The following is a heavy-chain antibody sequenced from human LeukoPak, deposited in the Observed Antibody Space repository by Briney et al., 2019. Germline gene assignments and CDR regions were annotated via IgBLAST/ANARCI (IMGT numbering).Heavy chain of an antibody. CDR1: GGSISSSSYY. V-gene: IGHV4-39*01. CDR3: ARHYGP. D-gene: IGHD3-10*01. CDR2: IYYSGST. J-gene: IGHJ5*02. Sequence: SETLSLTCTVSVSGGSISSSSYYWGWIRQPPGKGLEWIGSIYYSGSTYYNPSLKSRVTISVDTSKNQFSLKLNSVTAADTAVYYCARHYGPWGQGTLVTVSS.